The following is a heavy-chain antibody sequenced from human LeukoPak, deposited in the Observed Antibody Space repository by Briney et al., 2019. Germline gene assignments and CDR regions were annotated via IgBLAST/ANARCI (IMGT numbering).Heavy chain of an antibody. J-gene: IGHJ4*02. CDR3: AKVSNYYDSSGSDY. V-gene: IGHV3-30*02. CDR1: AFTFSSYS. D-gene: IGHD3-22*01. Sequence: GGSLRLSCAASAFTFSSYSMIWLRQARGKGVEGVAFIRYDGSNKYYADSVKGRFTISRDNSKNTLYLQMNSLRAEDTAVYYCAKVSNYYDSSGSDYWGQGTLVTVSS. CDR2: IRYDGSNK.